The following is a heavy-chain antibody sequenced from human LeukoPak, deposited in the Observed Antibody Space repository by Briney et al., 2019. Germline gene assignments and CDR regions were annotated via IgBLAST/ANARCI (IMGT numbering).Heavy chain of an antibody. V-gene: IGHV3-30*02. CDR3: AKDVQNLFYYYYYMDV. CDR2: IRYGGSNK. CDR1: GFTFSSYG. Sequence: GGSLRLSCAASGFTFSSYGMHWVRQAPSKGLEWVAFIRYGGSNKYYADSVKGRFTISRDNSKNTLYLQMNSLRAEDTAVYYCAKDVQNLFYYYYYMDVWGKGTTVTVSS. J-gene: IGHJ6*03. D-gene: IGHD2/OR15-2a*01.